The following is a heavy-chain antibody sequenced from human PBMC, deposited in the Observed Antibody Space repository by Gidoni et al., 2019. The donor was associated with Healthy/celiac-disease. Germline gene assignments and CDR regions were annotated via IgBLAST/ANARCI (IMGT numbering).Heavy chain of an antibody. CDR3: ARVSYDSSGYYSPYFDY. CDR1: GCTVRSNY. Sequence: EVQLVESGGGLVQPGGSLRLSCAASGCTVRSNYMSWVRQAPGKGLGWVSVIYSGGSTYYADSVKGRFTISRHNSKNTLYLQMNSLRAEDTAVYYCARVSYDSSGYYSPYFDYWGQGTLVTVSS. V-gene: IGHV3-53*04. CDR2: IYSGGST. J-gene: IGHJ4*02. D-gene: IGHD3-22*01.